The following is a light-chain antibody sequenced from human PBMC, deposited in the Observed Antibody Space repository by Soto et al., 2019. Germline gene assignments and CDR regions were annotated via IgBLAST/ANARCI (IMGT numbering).Light chain of an antibody. CDR2: AAS. J-gene: IGKJ3*01. V-gene: IGKV1-9*01. Sequence: IQLTQSPSSLSASVGDRVIITCRASQDISNFLAWYQQKPGKAPQLLIYAASTLQTGVPSRFSGSGSGTDFTLTLSSLQPEDFATYYCQVVNTYLGWITFGPGTKVDV. CDR1: QDISNF. CDR3: QVVNTYLGWIT.